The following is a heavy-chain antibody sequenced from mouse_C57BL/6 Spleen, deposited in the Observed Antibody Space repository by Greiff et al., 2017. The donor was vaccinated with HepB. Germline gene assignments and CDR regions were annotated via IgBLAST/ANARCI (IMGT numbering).Heavy chain of an antibody. CDR3: ARRGWLPFDY. V-gene: IGHV5-6*02. Sequence: EVKLVESGGDLVKPGGSLKLSCAASGFTFSSYGMSWVRQTPDKRLEWVATISSGGSYTYYPDSVKGRFTISRDNAKNTLYLQMSSLKSEDTAMYYCARRGWLPFDYWGQGTTLTVSS. CDR1: GFTFSSYG. J-gene: IGHJ2*01. CDR2: ISSGGSYT. D-gene: IGHD2-3*01.